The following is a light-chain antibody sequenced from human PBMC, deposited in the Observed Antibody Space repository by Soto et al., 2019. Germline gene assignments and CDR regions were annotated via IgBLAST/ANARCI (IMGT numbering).Light chain of an antibody. CDR1: QRISSW. CDR3: QQYNRA. Sequence: DTQMTQSPSTLLESVGERVTFTCRASQRISSWLAWYQQKPGKAPKRLIYDASSLESGVPSRFSGSGSGTEFTLTISSLQPDDFATYYCQQYNRAFGGGTKVEIK. V-gene: IGKV1-5*01. J-gene: IGKJ4*01. CDR2: DAS.